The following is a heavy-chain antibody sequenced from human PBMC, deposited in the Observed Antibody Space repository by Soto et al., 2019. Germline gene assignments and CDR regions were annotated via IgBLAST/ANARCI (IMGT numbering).Heavy chain of an antibody. J-gene: IGHJ6*02. V-gene: IGHV3-74*01. D-gene: IGHD3-3*01. CDR2: INSDGSTT. CDR1: GFTFSNYW. CDR3: ARIDFWSGMDV. Sequence: EVQLVESGGGLLQPGGSLRLSCAASGFTFSNYWMNWVRQAPGKGLVWVSRINSDGSTTNYADSVKGRFTICRDNAKNTLHLQMNSLRADHTAVYYCARIDFWSGMDVWGQGTTVTVSS.